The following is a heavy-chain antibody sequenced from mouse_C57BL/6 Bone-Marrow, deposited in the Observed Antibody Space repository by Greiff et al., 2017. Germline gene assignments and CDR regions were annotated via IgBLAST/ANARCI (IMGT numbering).Heavy chain of an antibody. D-gene: IGHD2-4*01. CDR1: GFTFSDYY. V-gene: IGHV5-12*01. CDR3: ARPLFYDYDVSY. J-gene: IGHJ3*01. CDR2: ISNGGGST. Sequence: VQLKESGGGLVQPGGSLKLSCAASGFTFSDYYMYWVRQTPEKRLEWVAYISNGGGSTYYPDTVKGRFTISRDNAKNTLYLQMSRLKSEDTAMYYCARPLFYDYDVSYWGQGTLVTVSA.